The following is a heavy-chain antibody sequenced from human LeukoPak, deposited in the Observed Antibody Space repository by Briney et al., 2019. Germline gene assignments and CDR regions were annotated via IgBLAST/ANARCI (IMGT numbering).Heavy chain of an antibody. CDR2: ISYDGSYK. J-gene: IGHJ4*02. CDR3: AKERGTTVTKEDFDY. CDR1: GFTFSSYA. V-gene: IGHV3-30*04. D-gene: IGHD4-17*01. Sequence: GGSLTLSCAASGFTFSSYAMHWVRQAPGKGLEWVAIISYDGSYKYYADSVKGRFTISRDNSKNTLYLQVNSLRAEETAVYYCAKERGTTVTKEDFDYWGQGTLVTVSS.